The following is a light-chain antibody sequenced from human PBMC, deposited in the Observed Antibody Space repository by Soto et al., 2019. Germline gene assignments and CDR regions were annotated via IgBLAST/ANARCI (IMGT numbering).Light chain of an antibody. Sequence: EIVMTQSPVTLSVSPGESATLSCRASERISNNLAWYQQKPGQAPRLLIYSASTRATGIPARFSGSGSGTDFTLTISRLEPEDFAVYYCQQYGSSPWTFGQGTKVDIK. V-gene: IGKV3-20*01. CDR1: ERISNN. CDR2: SAS. J-gene: IGKJ1*01. CDR3: QQYGSSPWT.